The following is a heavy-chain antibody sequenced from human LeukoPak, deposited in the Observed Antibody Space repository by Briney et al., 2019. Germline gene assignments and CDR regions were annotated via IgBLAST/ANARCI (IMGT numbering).Heavy chain of an antibody. D-gene: IGHD3-10*01. V-gene: IGHV4-31*02. CDR3: ARVDYYGREFDY. Sequence: TWVRQHPGKGLEWIGYIYYSGSTYYNPSLKSRVTISVDTSKNQFSLKLSSVTAADTAVYYCARVDYYGREFDYWGQGTLVTVSS. CDR2: IYYSGST. J-gene: IGHJ4*02.